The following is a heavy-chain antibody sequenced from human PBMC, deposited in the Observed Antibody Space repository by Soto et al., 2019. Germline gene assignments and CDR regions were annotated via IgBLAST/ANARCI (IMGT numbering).Heavy chain of an antibody. CDR1: GFTFSTYS. Sequence: EVQLVESGGGLVKPGGSLRLSCAASGFTFSTYSMNWVRQAPGRGLEWVSSIDYSSSYMYYADSVKGRFTISRDNAKNSLYLRMNSLRDEDTAVYYCARRYCSTTNCYAFDSWGQGTLVTVSS. CDR2: IDYSSSYM. CDR3: ARRYCSTTNCYAFDS. J-gene: IGHJ4*02. V-gene: IGHV3-21*02. D-gene: IGHD2-2*01.